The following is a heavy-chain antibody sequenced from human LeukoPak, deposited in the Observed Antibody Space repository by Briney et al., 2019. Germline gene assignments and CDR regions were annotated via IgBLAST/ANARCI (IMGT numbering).Heavy chain of an antibody. D-gene: IGHD3-10*01. CDR1: RFTFSSYS. J-gene: IGHJ4*02. CDR3: AREGYYYGSGSPYCFDR. CDR2: ISTTSSTI. V-gene: IGHV3-48*01. Sequence: GGSLRLSCAASRFTFSSYSMNWVRQAPGKGLEGVSYISTTSSTIYYADSVKGRFTISRDNAKNSLYLQMNSLRAEDTAAYYCAREGYYYGSGSPYCFDRWGQGTLVTVSS.